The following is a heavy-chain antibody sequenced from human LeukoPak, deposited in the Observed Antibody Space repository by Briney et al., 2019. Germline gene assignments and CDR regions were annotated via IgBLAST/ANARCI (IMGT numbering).Heavy chain of an antibody. CDR2: IYYSGST. CDR3: ARRAYCSSSSCLTWFDP. D-gene: IGHD2-2*01. CDR1: GGSISTSRYY. Sequence: KPSETLSLTCTVSGGSISTSRYYWGWTRQTPGEGLEWIGSIYYSGSTYYNPSLKSRVTISVDTSNNQFSLKLSSVTAADTAVYYCARRAYCSSSSCLTWFDPWGQGTLVTVSS. J-gene: IGHJ5*02. V-gene: IGHV4-39*01.